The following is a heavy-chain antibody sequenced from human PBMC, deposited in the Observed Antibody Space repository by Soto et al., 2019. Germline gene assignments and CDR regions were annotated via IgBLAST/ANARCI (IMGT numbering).Heavy chain of an antibody. Sequence: ASVKASCKASGDTITNYYIHWVRQAPGQGLEWMGIINPSGGSTSYSQKFLGRVTMTGDTSTSTVYMHLSGLTYDDTAVYFCARALTEFDYWGPGTLVTVSS. CDR1: GDTITNYY. J-gene: IGHJ4*02. V-gene: IGHV1-46*01. CDR3: ARALTEFDY. D-gene: IGHD7-27*01. CDR2: INPSGGST.